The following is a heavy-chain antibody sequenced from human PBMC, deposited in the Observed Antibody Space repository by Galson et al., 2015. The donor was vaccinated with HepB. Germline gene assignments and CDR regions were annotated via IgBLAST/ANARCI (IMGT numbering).Heavy chain of an antibody. CDR1: GGSISSSSYY. Sequence: ETLSLTCTVSGGSISSSSYYWGWIRQPPGKGLEWIGSIYYSGSTYYNPSLKSRVTISVDTSKNQFSLKLSSVTAADTAVYYCARPRCSGGSCYPSDAFDIWGQGTMVTVSS. CDR3: ARPRCSGGSCYPSDAFDI. CDR2: IYYSGST. J-gene: IGHJ3*02. V-gene: IGHV4-39*01. D-gene: IGHD2-15*01.